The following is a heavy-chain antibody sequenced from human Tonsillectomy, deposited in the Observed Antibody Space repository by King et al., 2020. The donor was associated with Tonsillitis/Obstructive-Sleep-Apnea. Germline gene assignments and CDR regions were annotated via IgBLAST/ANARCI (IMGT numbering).Heavy chain of an antibody. CDR2: ISYDGSNK. V-gene: IGHV3-30*04. CDR3: ARARPGKYYFDY. D-gene: IGHD3-10*01. J-gene: IGHJ4*02. CDR1: GFTFNNYA. Sequence: VQLVESGGGVVQPGRSLRLSCATSGFTFNNYALHWVRQAPGKGLEWVALISYDGSNKSYTDSVRGRFTLSRDNSKNTLSLQMNSLRTEDTAVYYCARARPGKYYFDYWGPGTLVTVSS.